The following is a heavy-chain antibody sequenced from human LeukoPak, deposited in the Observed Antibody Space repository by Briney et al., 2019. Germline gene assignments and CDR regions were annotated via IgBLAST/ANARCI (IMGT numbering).Heavy chain of an antibody. CDR1: GGSFSGHY. Sequence: SETLSLTCEVSGGSFSGHYWSWIRQSPDKGLEWIGEILHTGVSNYSPSLKSRLTMSIDTSKRQFSLSLSSVTAADTAVYYCVRRDGFGRWHFDVWGRGTLVTVSS. V-gene: IGHV4-34*12. D-gene: IGHD3-10*01. CDR2: ILHTGVS. CDR3: VRRDGFGRWHFDV. J-gene: IGHJ2*01.